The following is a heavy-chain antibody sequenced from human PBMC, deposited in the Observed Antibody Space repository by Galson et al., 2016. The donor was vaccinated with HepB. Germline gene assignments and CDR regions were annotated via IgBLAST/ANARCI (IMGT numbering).Heavy chain of an antibody. J-gene: IGHJ5*02. CDR2: INSDGTIS. V-gene: IGHV3-74*01. CDR3: VRGQSVVPTTAYNWFDP. CDR1: GFAFSSHW. D-gene: IGHD4-23*01. Sequence: SLRLSCAASGFAFSSHWMHWVRQDLGKGLVWVSRINSDGTISNYADSVKGRFTISRDNAKNTLYLQMNSLRAEDTAVYFCVRGQSVVPTTAYNWFDPWGRGTLVTVSS.